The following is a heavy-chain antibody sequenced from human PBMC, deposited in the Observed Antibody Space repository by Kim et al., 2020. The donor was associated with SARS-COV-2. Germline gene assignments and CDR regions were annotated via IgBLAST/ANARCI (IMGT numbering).Heavy chain of an antibody. CDR2: IYYSGST. V-gene: IGHV4-59*01. D-gene: IGHD6-13*01. J-gene: IGHJ4*02. Sequence: SETLSLTCTVSGGSISSYYWSWIRQPPGKGLEWIGYIYYSGSTNYNPSLKSRVTISVDTSKNQFSLKLSSVTAADTAVYYCARGSWYSASYFDYWGQGTL. CDR3: ARGSWYSASYFDY. CDR1: GGSISSYY.